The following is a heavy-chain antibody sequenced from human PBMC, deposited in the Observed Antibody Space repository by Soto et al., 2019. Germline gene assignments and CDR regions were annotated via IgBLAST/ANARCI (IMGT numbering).Heavy chain of an antibody. J-gene: IGHJ4*02. V-gene: IGHV3-23*01. Sequence: EVQLLESGGGLVQPGGSLRLSCAASGFTFSSYAMSWVRQAPGKGLEWVSAISGSGGSTYYADSVKGRFTISRDNSKSTLYLQMNSLRAEDTAVYYCATSRGGVVVVAAFDYWGQGTLVTVSS. D-gene: IGHD2-15*01. CDR1: GFTFSSYA. CDR3: ATSRGGVVVVAAFDY. CDR2: ISGSGGST.